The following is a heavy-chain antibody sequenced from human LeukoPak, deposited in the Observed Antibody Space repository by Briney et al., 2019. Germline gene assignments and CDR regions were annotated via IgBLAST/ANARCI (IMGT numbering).Heavy chain of an antibody. V-gene: IGHV3-7*01. J-gene: IGHJ4*02. CDR1: GFTFSRYW. Sequence: GGSLRLSCAASGFTFSRYWMSWVRQAPGKGLEWVANIKQDGSEKYYVGSVKGRFTISRDNAKNSLYLQMNSLRAEDTAGYYCARDRILMVFAPYFDYWGQGSLVTVSS. D-gene: IGHD2-8*01. CDR3: ARDRILMVFAPYFDY. CDR2: IKQDGSEK.